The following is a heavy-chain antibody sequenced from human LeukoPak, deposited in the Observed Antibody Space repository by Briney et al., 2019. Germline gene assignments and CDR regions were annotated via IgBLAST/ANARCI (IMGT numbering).Heavy chain of an antibody. CDR2: IYSGGST. Sequence: GGSLRPSCAASGFTVSSNYMSWVRQAPGKGLEWVSVIYSGGSTYYADSVKGRFTISRDNSKNTLYLQMNSLRAEDTAVYYCARSGSYWSAFDIWDQGTMVTVSS. CDR1: GFTVSSNY. D-gene: IGHD1-26*01. J-gene: IGHJ3*02. V-gene: IGHV3-66*01. CDR3: ARSGSYWSAFDI.